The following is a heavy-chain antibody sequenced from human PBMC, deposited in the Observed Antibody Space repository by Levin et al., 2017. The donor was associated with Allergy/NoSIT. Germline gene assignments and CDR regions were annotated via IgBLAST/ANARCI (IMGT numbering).Heavy chain of an antibody. CDR3: ARMVHRIGWSEYFQH. CDR1: GFTLSSYW. J-gene: IGHJ1*01. CDR2: IKEDGSWK. D-gene: IGHD6-19*01. V-gene: IGHV3-7*01. Sequence: PGGSLRLSCAASGFTLSSYWMSWVRQAPGKGLEWVANIKEDGSWKFYVDSVKGRFTVSRDNAKNSLYLQMNSLRAEDTAVYYCARMVHRIGWSEYFQHWGQGTLVTVSS.